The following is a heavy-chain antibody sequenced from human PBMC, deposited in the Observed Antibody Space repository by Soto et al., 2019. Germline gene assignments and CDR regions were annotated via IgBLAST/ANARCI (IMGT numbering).Heavy chain of an antibody. D-gene: IGHD6-13*01. CDR1: GFTFSSYA. V-gene: IGHV3-23*01. J-gene: IGHJ4*02. Sequence: GEALRLSCAASGFTFSSYAMSWVRQAPGKGLEWVSGTTTSGITTYYADSVKGRFTISRDNSGNTLYLQMNSLRAEDTAVYYCAKSAGRLSSAAQRYFDYWGQGTLVTVSS. CDR3: AKSAGRLSSAAQRYFDY. CDR2: TTTSGITT.